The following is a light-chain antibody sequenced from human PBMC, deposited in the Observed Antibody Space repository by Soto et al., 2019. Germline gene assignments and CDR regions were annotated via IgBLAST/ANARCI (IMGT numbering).Light chain of an antibody. CDR1: QRLSSN. Sequence: EIVMTQSPATLSVSPGDRATLSCRASQRLSSNLAWYQQKPGQAPRLLIYGVSTRATGVPARFSGSGSGTDFTLTISRLEPEDFAVYYCQQYGSSPLTFGQGTKVDIK. CDR3: QQYGSSPLT. CDR2: GVS. V-gene: IGKV3-15*01. J-gene: IGKJ1*01.